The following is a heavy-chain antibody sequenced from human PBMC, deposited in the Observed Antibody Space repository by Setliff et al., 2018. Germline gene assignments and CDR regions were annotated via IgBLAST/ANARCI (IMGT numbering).Heavy chain of an antibody. J-gene: IGHJ4*02. CDR3: AKDLASWSPDR. CDR1: GFTFSIYS. V-gene: IGHV3-23*01. CDR2: ISATGGAT. Sequence: PGGSLRLSCAASGFTFSIYSMSWVRQAPGKGLEWVALISATGGATYYADSVKGRLTIFRDNSKNSLYLQMNDLRAEDTAVYYCAKDLASWSPDRWGLGTLVTVSS. D-gene: IGHD3-3*01.